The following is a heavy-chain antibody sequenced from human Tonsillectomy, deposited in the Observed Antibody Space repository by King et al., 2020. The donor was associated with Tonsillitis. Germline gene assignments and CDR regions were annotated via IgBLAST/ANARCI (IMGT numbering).Heavy chain of an antibody. V-gene: IGHV1-2*02. Sequence: GQLVQSGAEVKKPGASVKVSCKASGYTFTGYYIHWVRQAPGQGLEWMGWINPNSGGTNYAQKFQGRVTMTRDTSNTTAYMELSKVTSDDTAVYYCVRGGGGFDSWGQGTLVTVSS. CDR2: INPNSGGT. CDR1: GYTFTGYY. J-gene: IGHJ4*02. CDR3: VRGGGGFDS. D-gene: IGHD3-10*01.